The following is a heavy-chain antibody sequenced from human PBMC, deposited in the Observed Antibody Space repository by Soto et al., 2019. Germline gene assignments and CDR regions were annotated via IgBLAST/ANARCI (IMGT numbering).Heavy chain of an antibody. D-gene: IGHD3-22*01. Sequence: GGSLKLSCAASGFSFSRYGIHWVRQAPGKGLEWVAVISYDESTTFYADSVKGRFAISRDNSKNTLFLQMNSLRPEDTAVYYCSKAMIGSYDSDAFDVWGQGTMVTVSS. J-gene: IGHJ3*01. CDR3: SKAMIGSYDSDAFDV. V-gene: IGHV3-30*18. CDR1: GFSFSRYG. CDR2: ISYDESTT.